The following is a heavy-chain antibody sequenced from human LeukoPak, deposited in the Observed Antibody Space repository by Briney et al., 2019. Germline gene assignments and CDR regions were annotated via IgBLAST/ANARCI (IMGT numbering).Heavy chain of an antibody. J-gene: IGHJ4*02. V-gene: IGHV3-23*01. CDR3: ANRWEEYSSSFFDY. D-gene: IGHD6-6*01. Sequence: GGSLRLSCAASGFTFSSYAMSWVRQAPGKGLEWVSAISGSGGSTYYADSVKGRFTISRDNSKNTLYLQMNSLRAEDTAVYYCANRWEEYSSSFFDYWGQGTLVTVSS. CDR1: GFTFSSYA. CDR2: ISGSGGST.